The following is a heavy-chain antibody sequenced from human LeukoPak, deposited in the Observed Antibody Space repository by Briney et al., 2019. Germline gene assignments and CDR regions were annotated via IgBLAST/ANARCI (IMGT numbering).Heavy chain of an antibody. CDR2: LHQYGST. J-gene: IGHJ4*02. V-gene: IGHV4-59*09. CDR3: ARGPTKNYFDS. Sequence: LQCLWWLHQYGSTKYNPSLKSRVTVSLDTSENQFSLNFSSVTAADTAVYYCARGPTKNYFDSWGQGTVVTVSS.